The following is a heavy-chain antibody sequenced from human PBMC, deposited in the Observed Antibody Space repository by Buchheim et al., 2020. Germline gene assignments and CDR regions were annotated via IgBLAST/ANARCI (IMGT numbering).Heavy chain of an antibody. CDR3: ARDGLDYDFWSGYYSVPNFDY. CDR2: ISSSSSTI. D-gene: IGHD3-3*01. CDR1: GFTFSSYS. Sequence: EVQLVESGGGLVQPGGSLRLSCAASGFTFSSYSMNWVRQAPGKGLEWVSYISSSSSTIYYADSVKGRFTISRDNAKNSLYLQMNSLRAEDTAVYYCARDGLDYDFWSGYYSVPNFDYWGQGTL. V-gene: IGHV3-48*01. J-gene: IGHJ4*02.